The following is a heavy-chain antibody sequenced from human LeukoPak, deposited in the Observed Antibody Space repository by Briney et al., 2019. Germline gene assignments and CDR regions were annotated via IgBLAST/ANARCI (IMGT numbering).Heavy chain of an antibody. CDR1: GFTFSSYA. V-gene: IGHV3-23*01. CDR2: ISGSGGST. Sequence: GGSLRLSCAAAGFTFSSYAMSWVRQAPGKELEWVSAISGSGGSTYYADSVKGRFTISRDNSKNTLYLQMNSLRAEDTAVYYCAKDKLVASGIAAAGLDYWGQGTLVTVSS. CDR3: AKDKLVASGIAAAGLDY. J-gene: IGHJ4*02. D-gene: IGHD6-13*01.